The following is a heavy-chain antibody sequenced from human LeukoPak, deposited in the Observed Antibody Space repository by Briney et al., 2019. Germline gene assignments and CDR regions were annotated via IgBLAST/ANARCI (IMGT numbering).Heavy chain of an antibody. V-gene: IGHV3-7*01. CDR3: AREGQQVVPSYYYYYMDV. J-gene: IGHJ6*03. Sequence: GGSLRLSCAASGFTFSSYRMRWVRQAPGKGLEWVANIKQGGNEKYYVDSVKGRFTISRDNAKSSLYLQMNSLRAEDTAIYYFAREGQQVVPSYYYYYMDVWGKGTTVTVSS. D-gene: IGHD6-6*01. CDR1: GFTFSSYR. CDR2: IKQGGNEK.